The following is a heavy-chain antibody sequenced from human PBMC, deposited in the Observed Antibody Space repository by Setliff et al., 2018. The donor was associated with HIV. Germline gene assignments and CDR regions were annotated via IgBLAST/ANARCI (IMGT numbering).Heavy chain of an antibody. D-gene: IGHD2-15*01. V-gene: IGHV4-4*02. J-gene: IGHJ2*01. CDR3: ARSCQSGRSDWYFDL. CDR1: GGSISSSNW. Sequence: SETLSLTCAVSGGSISSSNWWTWVRQPPGKGLEWIGESYHSGSTNYNPSLKSRVTISLGKSKNQFSLKLTTVTAADTAIYFCARSCQSGRSDWYFDLWGRGTLVTVSS. CDR2: SYHSGST.